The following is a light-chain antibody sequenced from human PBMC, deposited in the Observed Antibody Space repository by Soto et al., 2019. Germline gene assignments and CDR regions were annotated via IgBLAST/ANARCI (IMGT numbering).Light chain of an antibody. CDR2: DAS. Sequence: IQLTQSPSSLSASVVDRVTITCRASQGISSYLAWYQQKPGKAPKLLIYDASTWQSGVPSRFSGSGSGTDFTLIISSLQPEDFATYYCQQLNSYPITFGQGTRLEIK. V-gene: IGKV1-9*01. CDR1: QGISSY. J-gene: IGKJ5*01. CDR3: QQLNSYPIT.